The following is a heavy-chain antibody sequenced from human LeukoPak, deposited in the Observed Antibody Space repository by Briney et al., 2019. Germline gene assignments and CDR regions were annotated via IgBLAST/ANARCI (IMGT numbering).Heavy chain of an antibody. CDR1: GGSFSGYY. Sequence: SETLSLTCAVYGGSFSGYYWSWIRQPPGKGLEWIGEINHSGSTNYNPSLKSRVTISVDTSKSQFSLKLSSVTAADTAVYYCARGSALGPKNYYYYMDVWGKGTTVTVSS. V-gene: IGHV4-34*01. D-gene: IGHD2-15*01. CDR3: ARGSALGPKNYYYYMDV. J-gene: IGHJ6*03. CDR2: INHSGST.